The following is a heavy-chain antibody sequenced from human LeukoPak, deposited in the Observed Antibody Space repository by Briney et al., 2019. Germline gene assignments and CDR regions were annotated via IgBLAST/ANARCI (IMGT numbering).Heavy chain of an antibody. CDR2: IYSGGST. V-gene: IGHV3-53*01. CDR3: AKDAEDYDYVWGSYRNWFDP. CDR1: GFTVSSNY. D-gene: IGHD3-16*02. J-gene: IGHJ5*02. Sequence: GGSLRLSCAASGFTVSSNYMSWVRQAPGKGLEWVSVIYSGGSTYYADSVKGRFTISRDNSKNTLYLQMNSLRAEDTAVYYCAKDAEDYDYVWGSYRNWFDPWGQGTLVTVSS.